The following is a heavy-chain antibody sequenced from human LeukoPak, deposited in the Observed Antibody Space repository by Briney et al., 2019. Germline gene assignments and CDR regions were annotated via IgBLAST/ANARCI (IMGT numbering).Heavy chain of an antibody. D-gene: IGHD3-22*01. CDR3: AREPGFDSSGYLNWFDP. CDR1: GGSISSYY. J-gene: IGHJ5*02. CDR2: ISYSGST. Sequence: AETLSLTRTVSGGSISSYYWSWIRQPPGKGLEWIACISYSGSTKYNPSLKSRATISVDTSKNQLSLKLSSVTAADTAVYYCAREPGFDSSGYLNWFDPWGQGTLVTVSS. V-gene: IGHV4-59*01.